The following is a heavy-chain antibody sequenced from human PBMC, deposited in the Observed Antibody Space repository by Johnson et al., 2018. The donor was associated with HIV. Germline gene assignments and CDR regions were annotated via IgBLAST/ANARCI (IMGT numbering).Heavy chain of an antibody. CDR1: GFTFSSYA. CDR3: ARDQFIVVVMGDAFDI. Sequence: QVQLVESGGGVVQPGRSLRLSCAASGFTFSSYAMHWVRQAPGKGLEWVAVISYDGSNKYYADSVKGRFTISRDNSKNTLYLQMNRLRAEDTAVYYCARDQFIVVVMGDAFDIWGQGTMVTVSS. J-gene: IGHJ3*02. D-gene: IGHD2-21*01. CDR2: ISYDGSNK. V-gene: IGHV3-30-3*01.